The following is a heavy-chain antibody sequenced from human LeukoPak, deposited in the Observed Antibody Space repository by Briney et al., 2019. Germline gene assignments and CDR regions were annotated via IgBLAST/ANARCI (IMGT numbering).Heavy chain of an antibody. V-gene: IGHV1-2*02. CDR1: VYTFAGYY. CDR2: INPNSGGT. Sequence: ASVKVSCKASVYTFAGYYMHWVRQAPGQGLEWMGWINPNSGGTNYAQKFQGRVTMTRDTSISTAYMELSRLRSDDTAVYYCARDSVRGYSYGIDFDYWGQGTLVTVPS. CDR3: ARDSVRGYSYGIDFDY. J-gene: IGHJ4*02. D-gene: IGHD5-18*01.